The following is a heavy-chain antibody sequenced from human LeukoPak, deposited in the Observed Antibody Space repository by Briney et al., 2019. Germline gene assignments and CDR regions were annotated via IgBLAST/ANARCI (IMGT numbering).Heavy chain of an antibody. Sequence: SETLSLTCTVSGGSISSYYWSWIRQPPGKGLEWIGYIYYSGSTNYNPSLKSRVTISVDTSKNQFSLKLSSVTAADTAVYYCARGRVDGSGTYYYYYMDVWGKGTTVTVSS. CDR2: IYYSGST. D-gene: IGHD3-10*01. J-gene: IGHJ6*03. V-gene: IGHV4-59*08. CDR3: ARGRVDGSGTYYYYYMDV. CDR1: GGSISSYY.